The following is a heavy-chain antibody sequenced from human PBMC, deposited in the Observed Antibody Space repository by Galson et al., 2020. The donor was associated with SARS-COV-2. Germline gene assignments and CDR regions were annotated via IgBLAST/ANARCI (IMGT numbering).Heavy chain of an antibody. V-gene: IGHV1-2*02. D-gene: IGHD3-22*01. Sequence: ASVTVSCPASGYTLTDYYMHWVRPAPGQGLEWMGWINPNSGGTNYAQTFQGRVTRTRDTSISTAYMELSSLRSDDTAVYYCASARGPDYYDSSGYLDDWGQGTLVTVSA. CDR1: GYTLTDYY. CDR3: ASARGPDYYDSSGYLDD. J-gene: IGHJ4*02. CDR2: INPNSGGT.